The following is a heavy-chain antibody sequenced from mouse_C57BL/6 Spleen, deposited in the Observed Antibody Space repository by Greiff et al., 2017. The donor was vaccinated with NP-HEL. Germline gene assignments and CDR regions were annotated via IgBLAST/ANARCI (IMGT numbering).Heavy chain of an antibody. CDR3: ARDGNWAYAMDY. Sequence: EVKLEESGGGLVKPGGSLKLSCAASGFTFSSYAMSWVRQTPEKRLEWVATISDGGSYTYYPDNVKGRFTISRDNAKNNLYLQMSHLKSEDTAMYYCARDGNWAYAMDYWGQGTSVTVSS. V-gene: IGHV5-4*01. CDR2: ISDGGSYT. D-gene: IGHD4-1*01. J-gene: IGHJ4*01. CDR1: GFTFSSYA.